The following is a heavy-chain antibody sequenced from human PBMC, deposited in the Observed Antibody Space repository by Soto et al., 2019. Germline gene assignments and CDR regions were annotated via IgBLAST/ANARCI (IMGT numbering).Heavy chain of an antibody. CDR1: GYTFTSYG. CDR2: ISAYTGNT. CDR3: ARLAAGSRISMIVVAEFDY. V-gene: IGHV1-18*01. J-gene: IGHJ4*02. D-gene: IGHD3-22*01. Sequence: ASVKVSCKASGYTFTSYGISWVRQAPGQGLEWMGWISAYTGNTNYAQKLQGQVTMSADKSISTAYLQWSSLKASDTAMYYCARLAAGSRISMIVVAEFDYWGQGTLVTVSS.